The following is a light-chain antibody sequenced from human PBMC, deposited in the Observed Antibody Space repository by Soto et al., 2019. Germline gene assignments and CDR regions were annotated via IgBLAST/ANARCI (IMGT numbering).Light chain of an antibody. Sequence: QSALTQPASVSGSPGQSITISCTGTSSDVGSYNLVSWYQQHPGKAPKLMIYEVSKRPSWVSNRFSGSNSGNTASLTISGLQAEYEADYYCCSYAGSSTFVVFGGGTKVTVL. J-gene: IGLJ2*01. V-gene: IGLV2-23*02. CDR3: CSYAGSSTFVV. CDR1: SSDVGSYNL. CDR2: EVS.